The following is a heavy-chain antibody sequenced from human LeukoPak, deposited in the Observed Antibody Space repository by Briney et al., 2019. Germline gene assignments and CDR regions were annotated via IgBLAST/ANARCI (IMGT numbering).Heavy chain of an antibody. Sequence: GRSLRLSCAASGFTFSSYAMHWVRQAPGKGLEWVAVISYDGSNKYYADSVKGRFTISRDNSKNTLYLQMNSLRAEDTAVYYCAKERSHLINYFDYWGQGTLVTVSS. V-gene: IGHV3-30*04. CDR1: GFTFSSYA. J-gene: IGHJ4*02. CDR2: ISYDGSNK. D-gene: IGHD3-16*01. CDR3: AKERSHLINYFDY.